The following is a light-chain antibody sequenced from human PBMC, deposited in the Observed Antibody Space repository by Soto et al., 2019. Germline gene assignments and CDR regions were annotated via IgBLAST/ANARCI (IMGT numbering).Light chain of an antibody. Sequence: EIVLTQSPGTLSLSPGKRATLSCRASQSISSSYLAWYQQRPGQAPRLLIYGASSRATGIPDRFSGSGSGTEFTLTISRLEPEEFEVYYCQQYGSSSWTFGQGTKVEIK. CDR3: QQYGSSSWT. CDR1: QSISSSY. J-gene: IGKJ1*01. CDR2: GAS. V-gene: IGKV3-20*01.